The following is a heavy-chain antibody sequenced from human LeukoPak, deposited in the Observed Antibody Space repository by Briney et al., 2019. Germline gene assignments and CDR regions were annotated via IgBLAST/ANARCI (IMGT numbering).Heavy chain of an antibody. J-gene: IGHJ5*02. D-gene: IGHD3-10*01. CDR2: INPNSGGT. Sequence: ASVKVSCKASGYTFTGYYMHWVRQAPGQGLEWMGWINPNSGGTNYVQKFQGRVTMTRDTSISTAYMELSRLRSDDTAVYYCARGPYYGSGSYGWFDPWGQGTLVTVSS. CDR3: ARGPYYGSGSYGWFDP. CDR1: GYTFTGYY. V-gene: IGHV1-2*02.